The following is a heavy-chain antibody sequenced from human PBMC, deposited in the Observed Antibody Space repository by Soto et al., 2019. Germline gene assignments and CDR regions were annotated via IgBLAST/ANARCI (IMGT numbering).Heavy chain of an antibody. D-gene: IGHD4-17*01. CDR3: ARWRSTGLDY. Sequence: PSETLSLTCTVSGGSISSYYWRWIRQPPGKGLERIGYIYYSGSTNYNPSLKSRVTISVDTSKNQFSLKLSSVTAADTAVYYCARWRSTGLDYWGQGTLVTVSS. V-gene: IGHV4-59*01. CDR1: GGSISSYY. J-gene: IGHJ4*02. CDR2: IYYSGST.